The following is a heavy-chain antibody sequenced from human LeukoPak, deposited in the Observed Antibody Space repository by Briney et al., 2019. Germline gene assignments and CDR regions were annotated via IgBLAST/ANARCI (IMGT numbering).Heavy chain of an antibody. CDR3: ARDLLQGSYGMDV. V-gene: IGHV3-53*01. CDR1: GFTFSSYG. Sequence: PGRSLRLSCAASGFTFSSYGMHWVRQAPGKGLEWVSVIYSGGSTYYADSVKGRFTISRDNSKNTLYLQMNSLRAEDTAVYYCARDLLQGSYGMDVWGKGTTVTVSS. CDR2: IYSGGST. D-gene: IGHD1-26*01. J-gene: IGHJ6*04.